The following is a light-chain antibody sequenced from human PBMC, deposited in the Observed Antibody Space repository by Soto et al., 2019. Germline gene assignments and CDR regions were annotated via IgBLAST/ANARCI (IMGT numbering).Light chain of an antibody. V-gene: IGLV2-14*03. CDR1: SSDVGAYNY. Sequence: QSVLTQPASVSGSPGQSITISCTGTSSDVGAYNYVSWYQQHPGQAPNLMIYEVSNRPSGVADRFPGSKPGNTASLTIAGLQAEHEADYYCSSHTTSTTVYVFGGGPKVTVL. CDR3: SSHTTSTTVYV. J-gene: IGLJ1*01. CDR2: EVS.